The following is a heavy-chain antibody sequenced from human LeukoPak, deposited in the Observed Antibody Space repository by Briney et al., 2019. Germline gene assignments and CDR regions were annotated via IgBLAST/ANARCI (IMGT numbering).Heavy chain of an antibody. CDR3: ARSGLYSSGWYPNY. V-gene: IGHV4-39*07. J-gene: IGHJ4*02. CDR2: INHSGST. D-gene: IGHD6-19*01. CDR1: GASISSGGYY. Sequence: SETLSLTCSVSGASISSGGYYWSWIRQPPGKGLEWIGEINHSGSTNYNPSLKSRVTISVDTSKNQFSLKLSSVTAADTAVYYCARSGLYSSGWYPNYWGQGTLVTVSS.